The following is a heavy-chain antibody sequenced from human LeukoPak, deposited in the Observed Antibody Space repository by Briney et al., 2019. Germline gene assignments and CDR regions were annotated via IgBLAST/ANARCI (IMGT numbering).Heavy chain of an antibody. CDR2: IYYSGTT. CDR3: ARTYYGSENYYDY. CDR1: GGSVSSSGSY. D-gene: IGHD3-10*01. Sequence: SETLSLTCTVSGGSVSSSGSYWGWIRQPPGKGLEWIGSIYYSGTTYYNPSLKSRVTISVDTSKSQFSLKLTSVTAADTALYYCARTYYGSENYYDYWGQGILVAVSS. V-gene: IGHV4-39*01. J-gene: IGHJ4*02.